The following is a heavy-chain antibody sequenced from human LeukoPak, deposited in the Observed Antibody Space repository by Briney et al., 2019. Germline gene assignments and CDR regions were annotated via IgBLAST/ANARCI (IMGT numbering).Heavy chain of an antibody. CDR3: ARGIGWLPDY. CDR1: GGSFSGYY. J-gene: IGHJ4*02. D-gene: IGHD6-19*01. Sequence: PSETLSLTCAVYGGSFSGYYWSWIRQPPGKGLEWIGEINHSGSTNYNPSLKSRVTMSVDTSKNQFSLNLSSVTAADTAVYYCARGIGWLPDYWGQGTLVSVSS. CDR2: INHSGST. V-gene: IGHV4-34*01.